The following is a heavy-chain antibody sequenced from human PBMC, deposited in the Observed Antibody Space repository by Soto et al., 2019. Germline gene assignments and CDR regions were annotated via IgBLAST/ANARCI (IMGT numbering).Heavy chain of an antibody. V-gene: IGHV1-24*01. CDR3: ATKKLGKWERRFTYYFDY. CDR2: FDPEDGET. Sequence: QVQLVQSGAEVKKPGASVKVSCKVSGYTLTELSMHWVRQAPGKGLEWMGGFDPEDGETIYAQKFQGRVTMNEDTSTDKAYMERSSLRSEEPAVYYCATKKLGKWERRFTYYFDYWGQGTLVTVSS. J-gene: IGHJ4*02. D-gene: IGHD1-26*01. CDR1: GYTLTELS.